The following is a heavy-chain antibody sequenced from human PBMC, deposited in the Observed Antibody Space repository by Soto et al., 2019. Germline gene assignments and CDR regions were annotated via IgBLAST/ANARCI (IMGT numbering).Heavy chain of an antibody. CDR2: IVVGSGNT. J-gene: IGHJ5*02. CDR3: AAVELGYYDCSGLFVP. D-gene: IGHD3-22*01. V-gene: IGHV1-58*01. CDR1: GFTFTSSA. Sequence: ASVKVSCKASGFTFTSSAVQWVRQARGQRLEWIGWIVVGSGNTNYAQKFQERVTITRDMSTSTAYMELSSLRSEDTAVYYCAAVELGYYDCSGLFVPWGPETLVTVSS.